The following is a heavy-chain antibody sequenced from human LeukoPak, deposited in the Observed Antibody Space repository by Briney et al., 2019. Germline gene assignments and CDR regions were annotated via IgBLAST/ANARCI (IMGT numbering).Heavy chain of an antibody. D-gene: IGHD2/OR15-2a*01. J-gene: IGHJ4*02. CDR1: GGSFSGYY. Sequence: SETLSLTCAVYGGSFSGYYWSWIRQPPGKGLEWIAYISDIGSINYNPSLKSRVTISLDTSKNQFSLKLSSVTAADTAVYYCAGHHPRNTVDFWGQGALVTVSS. CDR3: AGHHPRNTVDF. V-gene: IGHV4-59*08. CDR2: ISDIGSI.